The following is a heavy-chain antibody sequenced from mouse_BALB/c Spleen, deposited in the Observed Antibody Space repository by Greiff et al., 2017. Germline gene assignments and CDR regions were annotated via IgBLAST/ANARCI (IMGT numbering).Heavy chain of an antibody. J-gene: IGHJ4*01. CDR3: ARRFYYYGSSRGAMDY. Sequence: EVKLVESGPGLVKPSQSLSLTCTVTGYSITSDYAWNWIRQFPGNKLEWMGYISYSGSTSYNPSLKSRISITRDTSKNQFFLQLNSVTTEDTATYYCARRFYYYGSSRGAMDYWGQGTSVTVSS. V-gene: IGHV3-2*02. D-gene: IGHD1-1*01. CDR1: GYSITSDYA. CDR2: ISYSGST.